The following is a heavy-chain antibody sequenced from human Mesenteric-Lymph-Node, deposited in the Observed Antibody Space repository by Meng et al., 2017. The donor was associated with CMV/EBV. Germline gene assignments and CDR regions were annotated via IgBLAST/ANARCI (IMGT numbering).Heavy chain of an antibody. CDR1: TFSSYW. D-gene: IGHD6-6*01. CDR2: IYYSGST. J-gene: IGHJ4*02. CDR3: ARLEQLVTIDY. V-gene: IGHV4-39*07. Sequence: TFSSYWMSWVRQPPGKGLEWIGSIYYSGSTYYNPSLKSRVTISVDTSKNQFSLKLSSVTAADTAVYYCARLEQLVTIDYWGQGTLVTVSS.